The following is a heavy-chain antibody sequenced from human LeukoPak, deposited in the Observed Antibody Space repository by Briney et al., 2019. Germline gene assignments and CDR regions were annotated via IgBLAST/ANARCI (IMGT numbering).Heavy chain of an antibody. D-gene: IGHD2-2*01. CDR2: IYSDGNTT. Sequence: GGSPRLACAGSGFTFSNYWVHWVRQAPGKGLVWVSRIYSDGNTTNYADSVKGRFTISRDNAKNTLYLQMNSLRAEDTAVYYCARDQGSTSRGIDYWGQGTLVTVSS. CDR3: ARDQGSTSRGIDY. J-gene: IGHJ4*02. CDR1: GFTFSNYW. V-gene: IGHV3-74*01.